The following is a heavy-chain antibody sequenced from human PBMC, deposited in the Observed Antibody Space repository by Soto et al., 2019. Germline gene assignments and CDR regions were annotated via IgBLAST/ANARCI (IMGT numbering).Heavy chain of an antibody. CDR2: ISGSGGST. D-gene: IGHD6-13*01. CDR1: GFTLSSYA. J-gene: IGHJ4*02. V-gene: IGHV3-23*01. CDR3: AKAHASSIYYDY. Sequence: DVQLLEAGGGLLQPGGSLRLSCAASGFTLSSYARSWVRQAPGKGLEWVSAISGSGGSTYYADSVKGRFTISRDNSKNTLYMQMNSLRAEDTAVYYCAKAHASSIYYDYRGQGTMVTVSS.